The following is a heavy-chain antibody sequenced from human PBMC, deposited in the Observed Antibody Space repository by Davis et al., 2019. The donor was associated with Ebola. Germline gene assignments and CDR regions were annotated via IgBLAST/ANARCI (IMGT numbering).Heavy chain of an antibody. Sequence: MPGGSLRLSCTVSGDSLTTGIYYWTWIRQHPGKGLDWIGNIYDSGVPNYNASLSGRVSISLDTSKNQFSLKLSSVTAADTAVYYCARDKRSSWYGGMDVWGQGTTVTVSS. CDR2: IYDSGVP. D-gene: IGHD6-19*01. V-gene: IGHV4-61*01. CDR1: GDSLTTGIYY. J-gene: IGHJ6*02. CDR3: ARDKRSSWYGGMDV.